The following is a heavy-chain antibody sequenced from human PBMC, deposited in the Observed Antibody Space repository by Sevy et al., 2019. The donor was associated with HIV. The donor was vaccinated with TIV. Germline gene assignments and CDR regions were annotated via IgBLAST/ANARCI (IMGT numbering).Heavy chain of an antibody. V-gene: IGHV3-23*01. Sequence: GGSLRLSCAASGFTFSNYGMSWVRQAPGKGLEWVSAISGSGYSTYYADSVKGRFTISRDKSKNTLYLQINSLRAGDTSLYYCAKHIAYCGGDCYPPLYYFDYWGQGTLVTVSS. CDR3: AKHIAYCGGDCYPPLYYFDY. D-gene: IGHD2-21*02. J-gene: IGHJ4*02. CDR2: ISGSGYST. CDR1: GFTFSNYG.